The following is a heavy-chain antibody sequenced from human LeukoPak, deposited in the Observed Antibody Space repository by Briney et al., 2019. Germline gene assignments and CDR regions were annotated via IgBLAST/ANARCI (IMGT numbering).Heavy chain of an antibody. CDR1: GFXFSSYS. V-gene: IGHV3-21*01. Sequence: GGSLRLSCAASGFXFSSYSMNWVRQAPGEGLEWVSSISSSSSYIYYADSVKGRFTISRDNAKNSLYLQMNSLRAEDTAVYYCASRVEMATIDYWGQGTLVTVSS. J-gene: IGHJ4*02. CDR2: ISSSSSYI. CDR3: ASRVEMATIDY. D-gene: IGHD5-24*01.